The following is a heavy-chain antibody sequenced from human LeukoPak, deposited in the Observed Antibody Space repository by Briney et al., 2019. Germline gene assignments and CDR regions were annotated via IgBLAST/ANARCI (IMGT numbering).Heavy chain of an antibody. J-gene: IGHJ5*02. CDR2: IYYSGTT. V-gene: IGHV4-39*01. CDR1: GGSISSSPYY. CDR3: ARPQADSSSFGHWFDP. D-gene: IGHD6-13*01. Sequence: PSETLSLTCTVSGGSISSSPYYWGWIRQPPGKGLEWIGSIYYSGTTHYSPPLESRVTISVDTSKNQFSLKLASVTAADTAVYYCARPQADSSSFGHWFDPWGQGTLVTVSS.